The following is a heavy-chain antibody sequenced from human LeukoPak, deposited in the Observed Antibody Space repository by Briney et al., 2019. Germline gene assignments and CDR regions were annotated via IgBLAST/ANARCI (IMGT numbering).Heavy chain of an antibody. J-gene: IGHJ4*02. Sequence: PGGSLRLSCAASGITIDDYAMHWVRQAPGKGLEWVSGISWYSGSTGYADSVKGRFTISRDNAKNSLYLQMNSLRAEDTALYYCVKATGYTYALDYWGQGTLVTVSS. CDR2: ISWYSGST. CDR1: GITIDDYA. CDR3: VKATGYTYALDY. V-gene: IGHV3-9*01. D-gene: IGHD5-18*01.